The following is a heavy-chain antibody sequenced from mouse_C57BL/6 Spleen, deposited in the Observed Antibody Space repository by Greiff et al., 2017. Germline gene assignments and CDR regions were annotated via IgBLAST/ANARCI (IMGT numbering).Heavy chain of an antibody. CDR2: INPSSGYT. J-gene: IGHJ2*01. D-gene: IGHD1-1*01. CDR3: AIYYYGSSPDY. Sequence: QVQLQQSGAELAKPGASVKLSCKASGYTFTSYWMHWVKQRPGQGLEWIGYINPSSGYTKYNQKFKDKATLTADKSSSTAYMQLSSLTYKDSAVYYCAIYYYGSSPDYWGQGTTLTVSS. CDR1: GYTFTSYW. V-gene: IGHV1-7*01.